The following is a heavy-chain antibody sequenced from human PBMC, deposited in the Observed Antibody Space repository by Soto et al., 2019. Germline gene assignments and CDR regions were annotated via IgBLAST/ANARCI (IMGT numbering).Heavy chain of an antibody. D-gene: IGHD3-10*01. CDR2: IIPIFGTA. CDR3: ARDGTRNTYYYGSGSYYYFDY. V-gene: IGHV1-69*01. CDR1: GCTFSSYA. J-gene: IGHJ4*02. Sequence: QVQLGQSGAEVKKPGSSVKVSCKASGCTFSSYAISWVRQAPGQGLEWMGGIIPIFGTANYAQKFQGRVTLTADESTSTGYLELSSLRSEDRAVYYCARDGTRNTYYYGSGSYYYFDYCGKGTLVTVSS.